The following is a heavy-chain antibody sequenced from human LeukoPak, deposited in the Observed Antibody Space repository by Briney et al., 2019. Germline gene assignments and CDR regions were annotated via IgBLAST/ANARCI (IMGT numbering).Heavy chain of an antibody. D-gene: IGHD4-17*01. J-gene: IGHJ4*02. CDR1: GFSVSDYQ. CDR3: ARDPSYGDYTRFDF. V-gene: IGHV3-53*01. CDR2: IYSGGST. Sequence: PGGSLRLSCAASGFSVSDYQMNWVRQAPGKGLEWVSGIYSGGSTDYADSVMRRLTISQDNSENTMYIEVNTLRAEDTAVYYCARDPSYGDYTRFDFWGEGALVTISS.